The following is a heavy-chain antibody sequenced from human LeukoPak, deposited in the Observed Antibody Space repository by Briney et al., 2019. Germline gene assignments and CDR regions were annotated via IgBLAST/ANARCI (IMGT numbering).Heavy chain of an antibody. CDR2: INSDEGST. CDR3: ARGYARAWNGAFDI. J-gene: IGHJ3*02. Sequence: GGSLRLSCAASGFTLTTYWMHWVRQAPGKGLGWVSRINSDEGSTDYADSVKGRYTISRDNAMNTLYLEMNSLRAEDTAMYFCARGYARAWNGAFDIWGQGTVVTVSS. CDR1: GFTLTTYW. V-gene: IGHV3-74*01. D-gene: IGHD1-1*01.